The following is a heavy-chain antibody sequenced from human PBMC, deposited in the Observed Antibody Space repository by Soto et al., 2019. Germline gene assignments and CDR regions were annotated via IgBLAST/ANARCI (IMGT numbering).Heavy chain of an antibody. V-gene: IGHV4-31*03. D-gene: IGHD6-13*01. CDR3: VRGGIAGNWFDP. J-gene: IGHJ5*02. CDR2: IFHSGST. Sequence: QVQLQESGPGLVKPSQTLSLTCSVSGGSITSGGFYWSWVRQHPEKGLEWIAYIFHSGSTDYNPSLTRRIIISADTSKNQFSLKLTSVTAADTAVYYCVRGGIAGNWFDPWGQGTLVTVSS. CDR1: GGSITSGGFY.